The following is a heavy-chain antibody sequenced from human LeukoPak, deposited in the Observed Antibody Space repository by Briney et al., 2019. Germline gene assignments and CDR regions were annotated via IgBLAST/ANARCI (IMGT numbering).Heavy chain of an antibody. D-gene: IGHD6-19*01. CDR2: ISSSSSYI. V-gene: IGHV3-21*01. CDR3: ARELAVAGANYYYYMDV. Sequence: PGGSLRLSCAASGFTFSSYSMNWVRQAPGKGLEWVSSISSSSSYIYYADSVKGRFTISRDNAKNSLYLQMNSLRAEDTAVYYCARELAVAGANYYYYMDVWGKGTTVTVSS. J-gene: IGHJ6*03. CDR1: GFTFSSYS.